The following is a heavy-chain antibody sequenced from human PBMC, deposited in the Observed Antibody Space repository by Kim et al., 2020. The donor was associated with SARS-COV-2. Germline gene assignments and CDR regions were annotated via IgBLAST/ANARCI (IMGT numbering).Heavy chain of an antibody. Sequence: GGSLRLSCAASGFTFSNYAMSWTRQAPGKGLEWVSTISASGLGTHYADSVRGRFTISRDNSKSTLFLQISSLRVEDTALYYCEASDFWGQGALVTVSS. CDR1: GFTFSNYA. CDR3: EASDF. J-gene: IGHJ4*02. V-gene: IGHV3-23*01. CDR2: ISASGLGT.